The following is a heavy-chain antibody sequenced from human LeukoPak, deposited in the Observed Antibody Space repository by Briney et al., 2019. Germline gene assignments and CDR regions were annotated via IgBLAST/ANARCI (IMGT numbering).Heavy chain of an antibody. CDR2: ITGNGGTT. J-gene: IGHJ4*02. D-gene: IGHD6-13*01. Sequence: GGSLRLSCAASGFTFATYTMNWVRQAPGKGLEWVSAITGNGGTTYHADSVKGRFTISRDNSKNTLYLQMTNVRVEDTAVYYCARDPPGIAASVSGGWGQGTLVTVSS. CDR3: ARDPPGIAASVSGG. V-gene: IGHV3-23*01. CDR1: GFTFATYT.